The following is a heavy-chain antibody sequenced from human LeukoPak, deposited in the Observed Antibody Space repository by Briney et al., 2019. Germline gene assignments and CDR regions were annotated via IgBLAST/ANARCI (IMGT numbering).Heavy chain of an antibody. J-gene: IGHJ4*02. CDR1: GYTFTGYN. CDR3: LRDVHNWNDDY. D-gene: IGHD1-1*01. CDR2: MNPKNGDI. Sequence: GASVKVSCKASGYTFTGYNMHWVRQAPGQGLEWMGWMNPKNGDISYAQKFQGRVTMTRDTSISTAYMELSRLTYDDTAVYFCLRDVHNWNDDYWGQGTLVTVSS. V-gene: IGHV1-2*02.